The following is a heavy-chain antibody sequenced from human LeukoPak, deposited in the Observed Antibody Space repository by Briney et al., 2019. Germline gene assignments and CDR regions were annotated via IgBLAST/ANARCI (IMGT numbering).Heavy chain of an antibody. CDR3: ARDLGTGGYNWLDP. Sequence: SETLSLTCTVSGGSISSYYWSWIRQPPGKGLEWIGYIYYSGSTNYNPSLKSRVTISVDTSKNQFSLKLSSVTAADTAVYYCARDLGTGGYNWLDPWGQGTLVTVSS. D-gene: IGHD3-10*01. V-gene: IGHV4-59*01. CDR2: IYYSGST. CDR1: GGSISSYY. J-gene: IGHJ5*02.